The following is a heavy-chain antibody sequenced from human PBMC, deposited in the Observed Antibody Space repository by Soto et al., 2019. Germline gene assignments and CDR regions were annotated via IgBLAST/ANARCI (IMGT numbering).Heavy chain of an antibody. CDR1: GDSISSHY. V-gene: IGHV4-59*08. Sequence: QVQLRESGPGLVTPSETLSVTCTVSGDSISSHYWSWIRQPPGKGLEWIGYIHSAGTTNYNVSLKSRVTLSLDTSKNVFSMRLTSVTAADTAVYYCVRGEWERRSFDDWGQGTLVTVSS. J-gene: IGHJ4*02. D-gene: IGHD1-1*01. CDR2: IHSAGTT. CDR3: VRGEWERRSFDD.